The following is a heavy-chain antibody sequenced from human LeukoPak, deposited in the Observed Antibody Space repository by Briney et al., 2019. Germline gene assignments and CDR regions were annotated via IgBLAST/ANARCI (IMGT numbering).Heavy chain of an antibody. CDR1: GFTLSGSA. D-gene: IGHD6-6*01. CDR3: TRPLAKYSSSSGFDY. J-gene: IGHJ4*02. V-gene: IGHV3-73*01. Sequence: GGSLRLSCAASGFTLSGSAMHWVRQASGKGLEWVGRIRSKANSYATAYAASVKGRFTISRDDSKNTAYLQMNSLKTEDTAVYYCTRPLAKYSSSSGFDYWGQGTLVTVSS. CDR2: IRSKANSYAT.